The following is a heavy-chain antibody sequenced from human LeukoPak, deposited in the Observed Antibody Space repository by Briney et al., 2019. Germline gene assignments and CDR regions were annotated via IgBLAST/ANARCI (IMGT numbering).Heavy chain of an antibody. Sequence: PGGSLRLSCAASGFTFSSYAMSWARQAPGKGLEWVGFIRSKAYGGTTEYAASVKGRFTISRDDSKSIAYLQMNSLKTEDTAVYYCTRMGIVLLWFGECDYWGQGTLVTVSS. D-gene: IGHD3-10*01. CDR1: GFTFSSYA. CDR3: TRMGIVLLWFGECDY. CDR2: IRSKAYGGTT. V-gene: IGHV3-49*04. J-gene: IGHJ4*02.